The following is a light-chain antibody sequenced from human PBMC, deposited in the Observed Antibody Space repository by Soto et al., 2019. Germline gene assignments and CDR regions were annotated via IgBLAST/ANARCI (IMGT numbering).Light chain of an antibody. CDR3: HHYGGSAYT. CDR2: GAS. Sequence: EIVLPQSPGTLSLSPGERATLSCRASQSVRSNYLAWYQQNTGQTPRLLIYGASSRATGIPDRFSGSGSGADFDLTIRRVEPEDFAVYNGHHYGGSAYTLRHGTTLEIK. CDR1: QSVRSNY. V-gene: IGKV3-20*01. J-gene: IGKJ2*01.